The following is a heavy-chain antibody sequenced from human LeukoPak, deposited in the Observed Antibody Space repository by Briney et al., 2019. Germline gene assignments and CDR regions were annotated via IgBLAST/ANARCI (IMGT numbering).Heavy chain of an antibody. Sequence: SETLSLTCTLSGGSISIYYWSWIRQPAGKGLEWIGRIYISGTTKYNPSLKSRVTMSVDTSKNQFSLKLRSVTAADTAVYYCARSPNLLAKAFDIWGQGTMVIVSS. CDR1: GGSISIYY. CDR3: ARSPNLLAKAFDI. J-gene: IGHJ3*02. V-gene: IGHV4-4*07. CDR2: IYISGTT.